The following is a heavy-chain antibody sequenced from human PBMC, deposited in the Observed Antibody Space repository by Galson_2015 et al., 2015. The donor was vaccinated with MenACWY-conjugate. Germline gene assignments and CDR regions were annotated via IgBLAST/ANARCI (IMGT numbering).Heavy chain of an antibody. CDR2: IYPGDSDT. D-gene: IGHD3-10*01. V-gene: IGHV5-51*01. CDR1: GYSFTSYW. CDR3: ARQIESYLYYGSGKPLDYYGMDV. J-gene: IGHJ6*02. Sequence: QSGAEVKKPGESLKISCKGSGYSFTSYWIGWVRQMPGKGLEWMGIIYPGDSDTRYSPSFQGQVTISADKSISTAYLQWSSLKASGTAMYYCARQIESYLYYGSGKPLDYYGMDVWGQGTTVTVSS.